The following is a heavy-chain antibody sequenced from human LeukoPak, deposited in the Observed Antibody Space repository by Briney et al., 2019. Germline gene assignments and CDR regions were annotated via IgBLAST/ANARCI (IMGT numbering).Heavy chain of an antibody. CDR2: ISGSGGST. J-gene: IGHJ4*02. CDR3: AKDRFSYCGGDCYAQPDY. D-gene: IGHD2-21*02. V-gene: IGHV3-23*01. Sequence: GGSLRLSCAASGFTFRSCAMSWVRQAPGKGLEWVSAISGSGGSTYYADSVKGRFTISRDNSKNTLYLQMNSLRAEDTAVYYCAKDRFSYCGGDCYAQPDYWGQGTLVTVSS. CDR1: GFTFRSCA.